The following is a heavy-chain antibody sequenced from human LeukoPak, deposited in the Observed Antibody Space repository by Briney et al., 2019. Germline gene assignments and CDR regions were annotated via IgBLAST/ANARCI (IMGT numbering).Heavy chain of an antibody. Sequence: PGGSLRLSCAASGFTFSDCWMYWFRQAPGEGLVWVSRMNIDGSSISYADSVKGRFTMSRDNAKNTLYLQMNSLRVEDTAVYYCARAGGGDSRMAYDPWGQGTLVTVSS. CDR3: ARAGGGDSRMAYDP. J-gene: IGHJ5*02. CDR2: MNIDGSSI. V-gene: IGHV3-74*01. D-gene: IGHD6-13*01. CDR1: GFTFSDCW.